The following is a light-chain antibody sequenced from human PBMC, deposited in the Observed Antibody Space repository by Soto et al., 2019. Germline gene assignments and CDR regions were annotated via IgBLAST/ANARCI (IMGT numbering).Light chain of an antibody. CDR1: SSDVGGYNY. Sequence: QSALTQPASVSGSPGQSITISCTGTSSDVGGYNYVSWYQQHPGKAPKLMIYDVSNRPSGVSNRFSGSKSGNTASLTISGLQAEDEAGYYCSSYKSSSTDVVFGGGTKLTVL. V-gene: IGLV2-14*01. J-gene: IGLJ2*01. CDR3: SSYKSSSTDVV. CDR2: DVS.